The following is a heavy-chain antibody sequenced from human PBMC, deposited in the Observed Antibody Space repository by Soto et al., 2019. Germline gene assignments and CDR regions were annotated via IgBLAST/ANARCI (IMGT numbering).Heavy chain of an antibody. V-gene: IGHV3-23*01. CDR2: ISGSGGST. D-gene: IGHD6-19*01. J-gene: IGHJ4*02. CDR3: AKDGGSGIAVAGVFDY. Sequence: EVQLLESGGGLVQPGGSLRLSCAASGFTFSSYAMSWVRQAPGKGLEWVSAISGSGGSTYYADSVKGRFTISRDNSKNTLYLQMNSLRAEDTAVYYCAKDGGSGIAVAGVFDYWGQGTLVTVSS. CDR1: GFTFSSYA.